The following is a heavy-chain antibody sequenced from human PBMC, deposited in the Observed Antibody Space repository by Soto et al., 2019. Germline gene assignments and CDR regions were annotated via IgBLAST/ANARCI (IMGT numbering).Heavy chain of an antibody. CDR1: GFALTSYY. CDR3: TRDGAHGRLAVPLYYLDS. V-gene: IGHV1-46*04. D-gene: IGHD3-16*01. J-gene: IGHJ4*02. CDR2: INPATGRA. Sequence: QVQVIQSGAEVRKPGASVKVSCKPSGFALTSYYIHWVRQAPGQGLEWVGVINPATGRASYAQTLQDRVTLTRDTYMTTVYMEQRSRRSDDTAFYYCTRDGAHGRLAVPLYYLDSWGQGTLVTVSP.